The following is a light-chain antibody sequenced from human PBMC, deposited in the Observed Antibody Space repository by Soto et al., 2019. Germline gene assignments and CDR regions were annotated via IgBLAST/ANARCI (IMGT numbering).Light chain of an antibody. V-gene: IGLV2-8*01. Sequence: QSALTQPPSASGSPGQSVTISCTGTSSDVGGYKYVSWYQQHPGKAPKLMIFEVNKRPSGVPDRYSGSKSGNTASLTVSGRQGEDEGDYYCSSYAGINNLGVFGTGTKLTVL. CDR2: EVN. CDR1: SSDVGGYKY. CDR3: SSYAGINNLGV. J-gene: IGLJ1*01.